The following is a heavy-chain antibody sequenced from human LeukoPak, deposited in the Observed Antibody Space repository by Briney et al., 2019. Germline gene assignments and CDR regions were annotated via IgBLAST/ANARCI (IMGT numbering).Heavy chain of an antibody. CDR1: GFTYRRYR. V-gene: IGHV3-7*01. J-gene: IGHJ4*02. D-gene: IGHD3-16*02. CDR3: ARVMITFGGVIVLFDY. CDR2: IKQDGSEK. Sequence: GGALRLSCAATGFTYRRYRMRSVRQAPGKGLEWVAIIKQDGSEKYYVDSVKGRFTISRDNAKNSLYLQSNSMSAEDTAVYYCARVMITFGGVIVLFDYWGQGTLVTVSS.